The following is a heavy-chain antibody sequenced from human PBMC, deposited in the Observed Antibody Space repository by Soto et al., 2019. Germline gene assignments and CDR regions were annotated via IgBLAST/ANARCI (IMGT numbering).Heavy chain of an antibody. D-gene: IGHD2-21*02. CDR2: ISYDGSNK. V-gene: IGHV3-30*18. Sequence: QVQLVESGGGVVQPGRSLRLSCAASGFTFSSYGMHWVRQAPGKGLEWVAVISYDGSNKYYADSVKGRFTISRDNSKNTLYLQMNSLRAEDTAVYYSAKDLDCGGDCYSAQEDYWGQGTLVTVSS. CDR3: AKDLDCGGDCYSAQEDY. J-gene: IGHJ4*02. CDR1: GFTFSSYG.